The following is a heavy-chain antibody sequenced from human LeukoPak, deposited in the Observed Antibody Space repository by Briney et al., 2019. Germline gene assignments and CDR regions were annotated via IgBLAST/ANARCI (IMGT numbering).Heavy chain of an antibody. CDR2: IYHSGST. V-gene: IGHV4-38-2*02. CDR1: GYSISSGYY. J-gene: IGHJ5*02. CDR3: ARDPVYSSTWYVDP. D-gene: IGHD6-13*01. Sequence: PSETLSLTCAVSGYSISSGYYWGWIRQPPGKGLEWIGCIYHSGSTYYNPSLKSRVTISVDTSKNQFSLKLSSVTAADTAVYYCARDPVYSSTWYVDPWGQGTLVTVSS.